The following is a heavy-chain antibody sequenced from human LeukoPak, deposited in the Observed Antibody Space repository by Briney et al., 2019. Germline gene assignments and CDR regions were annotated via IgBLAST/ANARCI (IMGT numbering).Heavy chain of an antibody. V-gene: IGHV1-8*02. CDR3: ARGIGMVRGDKTYYFDY. CDR2: MNPNSGNT. D-gene: IGHD3-10*01. CDR1: GYTFTSYD. J-gene: IGHJ4*02. Sequence: ASVKVSCKASGYTFTSYDINWVRQATGQGLEWMGWMNPNSGNTGYAQKFQGRVTMTRNTSISTAYMELSRLRSEDTAVYYCARGIGMVRGDKTYYFDYWGQGTLVTVSS.